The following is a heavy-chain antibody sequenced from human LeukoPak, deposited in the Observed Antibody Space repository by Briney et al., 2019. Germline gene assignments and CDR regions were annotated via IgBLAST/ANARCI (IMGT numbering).Heavy chain of an antibody. Sequence: GGSLRLSCEASGFTFSDYYMSWIRQAPGKGLEWVSYISSSGSTIYYADSVKGRFTISRDNAKNSLYLQMSSLRAEDTAVYYCARVTDYYYYGMDVWGQGTTVTVSS. CDR2: ISSSGSTI. D-gene: IGHD2-21*02. CDR1: GFTFSDYY. V-gene: IGHV3-11*01. CDR3: ARVTDYYYYGMDV. J-gene: IGHJ6*02.